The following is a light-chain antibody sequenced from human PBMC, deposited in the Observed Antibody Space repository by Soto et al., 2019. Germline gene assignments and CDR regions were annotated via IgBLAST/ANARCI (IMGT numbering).Light chain of an antibody. CDR1: SSDVGRYNY. J-gene: IGLJ2*01. CDR2: DVN. Sequence: QSALTQPASVSGSPGQSITISCTGTSSDVGRYNYVSWCQQHPGKAPKLLIYDVNTRPSGVSNRFSGSKSGNTASLTISGLQAEDEADYYCSSYTSSSTVVFGGGTKLTVL. V-gene: IGLV2-14*01. CDR3: SSYTSSSTVV.